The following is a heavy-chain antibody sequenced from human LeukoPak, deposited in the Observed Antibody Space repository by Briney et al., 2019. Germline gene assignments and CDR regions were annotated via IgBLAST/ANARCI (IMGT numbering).Heavy chain of an antibody. CDR2: IRYDGSNK. CDR1: GFTFSNYG. D-gene: IGHD2-15*01. CDR3: AKDPGYCSGGSCYFY. J-gene: IGHJ4*02. V-gene: IGHV3-30*02. Sequence: HPGGSLRLSCAASGFTFSNYGMHWVRQAPGKGLEWVAFIRYDGSNKYYADSVKGRFTISRDNSKNTLYLQMNSLRAEDTAVYYCAKDPGYCSGGSCYFYWGQGTLVTVSS.